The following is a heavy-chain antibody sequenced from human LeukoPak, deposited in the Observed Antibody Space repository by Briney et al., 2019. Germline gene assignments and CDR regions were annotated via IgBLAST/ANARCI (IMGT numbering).Heavy chain of an antibody. CDR2: IRQDGSEE. V-gene: IGHV3-7*03. CDR1: GFTFSSYA. Sequence: PGGSLRLSCAASGFTFSSYAMSWVRQAPGRGLEWVANIRQDGSEEYYVDSVRGRFTISRDNAKNSLCLQMNSLRAEDTAVYYCAREYCSGGSCYSGRRWFDPWGQGTLVTVSS. CDR3: AREYCSGGSCYSGRRWFDP. J-gene: IGHJ5*02. D-gene: IGHD2-15*01.